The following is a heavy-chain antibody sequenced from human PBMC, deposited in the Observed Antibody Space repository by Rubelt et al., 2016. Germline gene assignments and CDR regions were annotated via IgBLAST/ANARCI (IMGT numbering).Heavy chain of an antibody. Sequence: VQVVESGGGLIQPGGSLRLSCAACGFTFSGYYMSWVRQAPGQGLEWVSYISDSGPTISYSASVQGRFTISRDNAKNSLYRQRDSLRAADTAVYFCARSASIAGRVLIDSWGQGTLVTVSS. CDR3: ARSASIAGRVLIDS. D-gene: IGHD6-6*01. V-gene: IGHV3-11*04. CDR2: ISDSGPTI. J-gene: IGHJ4*02. CDR1: GFTFSGYY.